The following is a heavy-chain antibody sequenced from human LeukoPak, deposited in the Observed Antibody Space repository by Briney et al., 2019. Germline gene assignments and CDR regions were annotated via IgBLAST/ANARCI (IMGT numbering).Heavy chain of an antibody. CDR3: ARQRRSSGWPNDY. D-gene: IGHD6-19*01. CDR2: IYPGDSDT. J-gene: IGHJ4*02. V-gene: IGHV5-51*01. Sequence: GESLKISCKGSRYSFTSYWIVWVRQMPGKGLEWMGIIYPGDSDTRYSPSFQGQVTISADKSISIAYLQWSSLKASDTAMYYCARQRRSSGWPNDYWGQGTLVTVSS. CDR1: RYSFTSYW.